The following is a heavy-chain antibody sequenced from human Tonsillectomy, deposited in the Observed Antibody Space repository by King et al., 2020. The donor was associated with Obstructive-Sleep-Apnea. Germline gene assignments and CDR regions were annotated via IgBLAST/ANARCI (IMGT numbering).Heavy chain of an antibody. CDR1: GFTFSSYS. J-gene: IGHJ5*02. CDR2: ISSSSSTI. Sequence: QLVQSGGGLVQPGGSLRLSCAASGFTFSSYSMSWVRQAPGKGLEWVSYISSSSSTIYYADSVKGRFTISRDNAKNSLYLQMNSLRAEDTAVYYCARSGYSSGWYVWFDPWGQGTLVTVSS. D-gene: IGHD6-19*01. V-gene: IGHV3-48*04. CDR3: ARSGYSSGWYVWFDP.